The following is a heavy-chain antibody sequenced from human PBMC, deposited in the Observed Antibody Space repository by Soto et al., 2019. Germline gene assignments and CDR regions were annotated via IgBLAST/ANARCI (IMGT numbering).Heavy chain of an antibody. CDR2: ISAYNGNT. J-gene: IGHJ4*02. CDR3: ARGIKLRYFDWLPDY. Sequence: ASVKVSCKASGYTFTSYGISWVRQAPGQGLEWMGWISAYNGNTNYAQKLQGRVTMTTDTSTSTAYMELRSLRSDDTAVYYCARGIKLRYFDWLPDYWGQGTLVTAPQ. CDR1: GYTFTSYG. D-gene: IGHD3-9*01. V-gene: IGHV1-18*01.